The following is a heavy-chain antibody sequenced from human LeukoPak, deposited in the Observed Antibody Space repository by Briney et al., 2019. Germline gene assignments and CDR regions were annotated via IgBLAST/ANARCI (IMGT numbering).Heavy chain of an antibody. CDR1: GYTFSSYG. D-gene: IGHD2-21*02. V-gene: IGHV1-18*01. CDR3: ARAGRVVTSHFDY. Sequence: GASVKVSCKASGYTFSSYGISRVRQAPGQGLEWMGWIGADSGDTSHAQKVQGRLTMTADTSTNTAYMELRSLRSDDTAVFYCARAGRVVTSHFDYWGQGTLVTVSS. CDR2: IGADSGDT. J-gene: IGHJ4*02.